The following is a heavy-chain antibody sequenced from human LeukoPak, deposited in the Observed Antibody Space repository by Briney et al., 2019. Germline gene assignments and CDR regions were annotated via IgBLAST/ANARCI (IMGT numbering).Heavy chain of an antibody. D-gene: IGHD6-13*01. CDR2: IYYSGST. J-gene: IGHJ4*02. V-gene: IGHV4-39*01. Sequence: SETLSLTCTVSGGSISSGSYYWRWIRQPPGKGLEWIGSIYYSGSTYNNPSLKSRVTISVDTSKNQFSLKLSSVTAADTAVYYCARHESAATNWGQGPLVTVSS. CDR1: GGSISSGSYY. CDR3: ARHESAATN.